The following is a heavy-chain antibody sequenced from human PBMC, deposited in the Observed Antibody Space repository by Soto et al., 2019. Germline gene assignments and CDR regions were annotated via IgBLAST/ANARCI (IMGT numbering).Heavy chain of an antibody. CDR1: GFTFSAVY. D-gene: IGHD6-19*01. Sequence: QVQLEESGGGLVKPGGSLRLSCAASGFTFSAVYMSWIRQAPNKGLEYISYISSSGTSANYADSVKGRFTISRDNATNSLYLQMNSPRADDTAVYYCARDRGAVTGQYFDYWGQGALVTVSS. CDR3: ARDRGAVTGQYFDY. J-gene: IGHJ4*02. V-gene: IGHV3-11*05. CDR2: ISSSGTSA.